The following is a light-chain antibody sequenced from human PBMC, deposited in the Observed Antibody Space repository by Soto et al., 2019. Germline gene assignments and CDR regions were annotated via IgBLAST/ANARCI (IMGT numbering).Light chain of an antibody. V-gene: IGKV1-5*01. CDR2: DAS. CDR3: QQDNSYST. CDR1: QSISSW. J-gene: IGKJ1*01. Sequence: DIQMTQSPSTLSASVGDRVTITCRASQSISSWLAWYQQKPGKAPKLLIYDASSLDSGVPSRFSGSGSGTEFTLTSSSLQPDDFATYYCQQDNSYSTFGQGTKVEIK.